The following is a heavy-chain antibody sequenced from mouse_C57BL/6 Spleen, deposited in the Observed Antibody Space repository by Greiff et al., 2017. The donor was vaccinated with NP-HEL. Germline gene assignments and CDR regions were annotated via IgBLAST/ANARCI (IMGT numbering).Heavy chain of an antibody. CDR1: GFTFSSYG. CDR2: ISSGGSYT. Sequence: EVMLVESGGDLVKPGGSLKLSCAASGFTFSSYGMSWVRQTPDKRLEWVATISSGGSYTYYPDSVKGRFTISRDNAKNTLYLQMSSLKSEDTAMYYCARRGDYGEGAFAYWGQGTLVTVSA. D-gene: IGHD1-1*01. V-gene: IGHV5-6*02. CDR3: ARRGDYGEGAFAY. J-gene: IGHJ3*01.